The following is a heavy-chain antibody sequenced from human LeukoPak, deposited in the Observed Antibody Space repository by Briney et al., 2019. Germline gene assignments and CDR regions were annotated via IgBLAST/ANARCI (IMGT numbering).Heavy chain of an antibody. CDR2: IYHSGST. Sequence: PSETPSLTCTVSGYSISSGYYWGWIRQPPGKGLEWIGSIYHSGSTYYNPSLKSRVTISVDTSKNQFSLKLSSVTAADTAVYYCARGGPRHYYDSSGSLSLYYWGQGTLVTVSS. D-gene: IGHD3-22*01. CDR1: GYSISSGYY. CDR3: ARGGPRHYYDSSGSLSLYY. J-gene: IGHJ4*02. V-gene: IGHV4-38-2*02.